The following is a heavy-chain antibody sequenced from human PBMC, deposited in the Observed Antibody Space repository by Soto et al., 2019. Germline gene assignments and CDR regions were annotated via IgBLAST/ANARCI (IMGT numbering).Heavy chain of an antibody. J-gene: IGHJ4*02. D-gene: IGHD1-7*01. CDR1: GFTFSSYL. Sequence: VGSLSLSWASSGFTFSSYLMSLVRQAPGKGLEWVANIKQDGSEKYYVDSVKGRFTISRDNAKNSLYLQMNSLRAEDTAVYYCARDESNWNYDYWGQGTLVTVSS. V-gene: IGHV3-7*01. CDR2: IKQDGSEK. CDR3: ARDESNWNYDY.